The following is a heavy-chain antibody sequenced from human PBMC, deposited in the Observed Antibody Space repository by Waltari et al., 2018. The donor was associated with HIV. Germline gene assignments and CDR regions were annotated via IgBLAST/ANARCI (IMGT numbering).Heavy chain of an antibody. CDR2: IKSKVDGGTT. V-gene: IGHV3-15*01. CDR1: GFTFRNAW. J-gene: IGHJ4*02. Sequence: EVQLVESGGGLVKPGGSLRLACAASGFTFRNAWMHWVRQAPGKGWESICRIKSKVDGGTTDSLPTVKGICTLSRDDSKNTLFLQIDSLKPEDTAVYYYTTDWGRKDYNSAFFQDYRGQGTLVTVSS. CDR3: TTDWGRKDYNSAFFQDY. D-gene: IGHD3-3*02.